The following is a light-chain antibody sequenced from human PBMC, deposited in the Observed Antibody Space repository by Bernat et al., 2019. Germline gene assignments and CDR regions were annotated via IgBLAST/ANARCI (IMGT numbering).Light chain of an antibody. CDR3: QQYKNYIT. V-gene: IGKV1-5*03. Sequence: DIQMTQSPSILSASVGDRVTITCRASQSISDWLAWYQQKPGKAPKLLIYKASSLESGVPSRFSGSGSATEFTLTISSLQPDDSAMYYCQQYKNYITFGQGTRLEIK. CDR2: KAS. CDR1: QSISDW. J-gene: IGKJ5*01.